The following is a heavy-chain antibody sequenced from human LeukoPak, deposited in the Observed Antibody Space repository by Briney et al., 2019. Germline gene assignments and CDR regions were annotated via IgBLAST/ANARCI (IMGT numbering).Heavy chain of an antibody. CDR2: ISGSGGST. CDR1: GFTFSSYA. J-gene: IGHJ4*02. CDR3: AKSHIPRGLPGQYYFDY. V-gene: IGHV3-23*01. D-gene: IGHD2-21*01. Sequence: PGGSLRLSCAGSGFTFSSYAMSWVRQAPGKGLEWVSAISGSGGSTYYADSVKGRFTISRDNSKITLYLQMNSLRAEDTAVYYCAKSHIPRGLPGQYYFDYWGQGTLVTVSS.